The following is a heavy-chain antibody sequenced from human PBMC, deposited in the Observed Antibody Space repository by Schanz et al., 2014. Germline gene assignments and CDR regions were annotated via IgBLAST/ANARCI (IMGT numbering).Heavy chain of an antibody. CDR3: AKYRGYYRVSGSYRELEY. Sequence: EVQLLESGGGLVQPGGSLRLSCSASTFTFDHYAMTWVRQAPGKGLEWVAAVSSRSDEIKYVDSVRGRFTISRDNSRSTMYLQMNSLRAEDTAVYYCAKYRGYYRVSGSYRELEYWGQGTLVTVSS. CDR2: VSSRSDEI. CDR1: TFTFDHYA. J-gene: IGHJ4*02. V-gene: IGHV3-23*05. D-gene: IGHD3-10*01.